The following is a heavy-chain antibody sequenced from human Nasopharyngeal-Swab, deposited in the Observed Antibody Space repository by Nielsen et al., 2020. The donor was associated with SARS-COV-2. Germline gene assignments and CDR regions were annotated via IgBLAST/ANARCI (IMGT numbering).Heavy chain of an antibody. CDR3: ARGTYYYDSSGPAFDY. CDR1: GGSISSYH. CDR2: IYTSGST. D-gene: IGHD3-22*01. J-gene: IGHJ4*02. Sequence: SETLSLTCTVSGGSISSYHWSWIRQPAGKGLEWIGRIYTSGSTNYNPSLKSRVTMSVDTSKNQFSLKLSSVTAADTAVYYCARGTYYYDSSGPAFDYWGQGTLVTVSS. V-gene: IGHV4-4*07.